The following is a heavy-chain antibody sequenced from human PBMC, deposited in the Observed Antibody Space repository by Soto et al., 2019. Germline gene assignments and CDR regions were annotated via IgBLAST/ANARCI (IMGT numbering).Heavy chain of an antibody. CDR1: GFTFSNYA. Sequence: GGSLRLSCAASGFTFSNYAMSWVRQAPGKGLEWVSAISGSGGWTYYADSVKGRFTIPRDNSKNTLYLQMSSLRAEDTAVYYCATVGYCSSTSCQTRYYYYGMDVWGQGTTVTVSS. V-gene: IGHV3-23*01. CDR3: ATVGYCSSTSCQTRYYYYGMDV. CDR2: ISGSGGWT. J-gene: IGHJ6*02. D-gene: IGHD2-2*03.